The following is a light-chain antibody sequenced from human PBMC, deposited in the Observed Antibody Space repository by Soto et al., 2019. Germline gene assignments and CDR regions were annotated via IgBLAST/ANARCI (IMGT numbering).Light chain of an antibody. CDR1: PNIGKY. J-gene: IGKJ5*01. CDR3: KQATSFPLT. CDR2: SAT. Sequence: IQMTQSPSSVSASVGDRVTITCRAGPNIGKYLAWYQQKPGKAPKLLIHSATILQGGVPSRFNGSGSGTEFTLTINSLQPEDSATYYCKQATSFPLTFGQGTRLEIK. V-gene: IGKV1-12*01.